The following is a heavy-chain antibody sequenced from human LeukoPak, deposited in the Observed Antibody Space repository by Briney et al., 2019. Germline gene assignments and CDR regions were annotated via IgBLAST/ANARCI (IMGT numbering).Heavy chain of an antibody. CDR3: ASRAVALIAARHDAFDI. CDR1: GFTVSTNY. V-gene: IGHV3-53*01. D-gene: IGHD6-6*01. CDR2: IYSVGST. J-gene: IGHJ3*02. Sequence: GGSLRLSCAASGFTVSTNYMSWVSQAPGKGLEWVSVIYSVGSTYYADSVKGRFTISRDNSKNTLYLQMNSLRAEDTAVYYCASRAVALIAARHDAFDIWGQGTMVTVSS.